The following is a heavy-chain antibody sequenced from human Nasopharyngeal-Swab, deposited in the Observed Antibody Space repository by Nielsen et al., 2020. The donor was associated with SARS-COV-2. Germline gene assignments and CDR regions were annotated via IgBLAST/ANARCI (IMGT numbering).Heavy chain of an antibody. CDR2: ISSSSSYI. CDR3: ARLKVIAARRGDAFDI. CDR1: GFTFSSYS. Sequence: GESLKISCAASGFTFSSYSMNWVRQAPGKGLEWVSSISSSSSYIYYADSVKGRFTISRDNAKNSLYLQMNSLRAEDTAVYYCARLKVIAARRGDAFDIWGQGTMVTVSS. V-gene: IGHV3-21*01. D-gene: IGHD6-6*01. J-gene: IGHJ3*02.